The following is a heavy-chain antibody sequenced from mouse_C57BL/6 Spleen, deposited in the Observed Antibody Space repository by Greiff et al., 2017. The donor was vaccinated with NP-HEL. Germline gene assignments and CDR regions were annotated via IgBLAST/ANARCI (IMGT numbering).Heavy chain of an antibody. J-gene: IGHJ4*01. CDR3: ARGPPGYDYAMDY. CDR2: ISSGSSTI. D-gene: IGHD2-10*02. V-gene: IGHV5-17*01. CDR1: GFTFSDYG. Sequence: EVHLVESGGGLVKPGGSLKLSCAASGFTFSDYGMHWVRQAPEKGLEWVAYISSGSSTIYYADTVKGRFTISRDNAKNTLFLQMTSLRSEGTAMYYCARGPPGYDYAMDYWGQGTSVTVSA.